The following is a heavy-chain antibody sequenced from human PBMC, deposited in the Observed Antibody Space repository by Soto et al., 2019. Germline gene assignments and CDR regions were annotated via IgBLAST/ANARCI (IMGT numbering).Heavy chain of an antibody. CDR3: AREEASSYASRHFHD. J-gene: IGHJ4*02. CDR2: IYGFEGT. D-gene: IGHD3-16*01. CDR1: GGSMSSFY. Sequence: QVQLQESGPGLVKSSETLSLTCTVSGGSMSSFYWSWIRQPAGKGLEWIARIYGFEGTNYNPSLKSRVTLSLDTSQKKFSLTLTSVTAADTAVYYCAREEASSYASRHFHDWGQGTLVTVSS. V-gene: IGHV4-4*07.